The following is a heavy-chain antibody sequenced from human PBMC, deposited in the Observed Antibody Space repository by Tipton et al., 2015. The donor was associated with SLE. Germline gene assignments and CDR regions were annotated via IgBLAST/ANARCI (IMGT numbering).Heavy chain of an antibody. J-gene: IGHJ4*02. CDR2: IHYSGST. D-gene: IGHD2-15*01. Sequence: TLSLTCTVSGGSISRANYYWSWIRQPPGKGLEWIGYIHYSGSTYYNPSLKSRVTRSVDTSKNQFSLKLSSVTAADTAVYYCARRGYCSGGTCYSPYFDYWGQGTLVTVSS. V-gene: IGHV4-30-4*08. CDR3: ARRGYCSGGTCYSPYFDY. CDR1: GGSISRANYY.